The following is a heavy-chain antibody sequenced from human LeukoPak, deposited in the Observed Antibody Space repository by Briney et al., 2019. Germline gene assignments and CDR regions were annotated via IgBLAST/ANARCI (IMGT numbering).Heavy chain of an antibody. CDR3: AKPPTYSSSWTEYFQH. Sequence: PGGSLRLSCAASGFTFSSYGMHWVRQAPGKGLEWVAFIRYDGSNKYYADSVKGRFTISRDNSKNTLYLQMNSLRAEDTAVYYCAKPPTYSSSWTEYFQHWGQGTLVTVSS. CDR1: GFTFSSYG. J-gene: IGHJ1*01. CDR2: IRYDGSNK. D-gene: IGHD6-13*01. V-gene: IGHV3-30*02.